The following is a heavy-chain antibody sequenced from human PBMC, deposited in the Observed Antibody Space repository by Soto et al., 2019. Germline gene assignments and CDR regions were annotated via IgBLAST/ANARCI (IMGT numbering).Heavy chain of an antibody. Sequence: QVQLVESGGGVVQPGRSLRLSCAASGFTFSSYGMHWVRQAPGKGLEWVAVISYDGSNKYYADSVKGRFTISRDNSKNTLYLQMNSLRAEDTAVYYCAKDSGSYMTFDYWGQGTLVTVSS. CDR1: GFTFSSYG. CDR3: AKDSGSYMTFDY. CDR2: ISYDGSNK. D-gene: IGHD1-26*01. V-gene: IGHV3-30*18. J-gene: IGHJ4*02.